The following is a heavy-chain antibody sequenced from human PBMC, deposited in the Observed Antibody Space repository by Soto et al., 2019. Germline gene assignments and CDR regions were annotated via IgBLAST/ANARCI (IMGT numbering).Heavy chain of an antibody. V-gene: IGHV4-59*01. J-gene: IGHJ4*02. Sequence: QVQLQVSGPGLVKPSATLSLSCTVSTGSTNSFYWSWIRQPPGKGLEWIGYFFYTGSTNHNPSLKSRVTISLDMSSSQFSLSLSSVTAADTAMYYCARSRDGYNLNPIDQWGQGLLFTVSS. CDR3: ARSRDGYNLNPIDQ. CDR2: FFYTGST. CDR1: TGSTNSFY. D-gene: IGHD5-12*01.